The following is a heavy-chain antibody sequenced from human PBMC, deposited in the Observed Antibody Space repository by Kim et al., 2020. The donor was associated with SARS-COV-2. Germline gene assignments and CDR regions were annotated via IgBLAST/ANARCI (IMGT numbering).Heavy chain of an antibody. V-gene: IGHV1-2*04. Sequence: ASVKVSCKASGYTFPDYYIHLVRQAPGQGLEWMGWINPNSGDTNYAQKFQGWVTMTRDTSITTAYMDLRLRSDDTAVYYCARAGRDYYYYYYGMDVWGQGTTVTVSS. CDR2: INPNSGDT. J-gene: IGHJ6*02. D-gene: IGHD2-21*02. CDR1: GYTFPDYY. CDR3: ARAGRDYYYYYYGMDV.